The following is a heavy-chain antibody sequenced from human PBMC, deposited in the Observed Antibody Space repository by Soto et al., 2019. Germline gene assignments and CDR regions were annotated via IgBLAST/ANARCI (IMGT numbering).Heavy chain of an antibody. CDR3: ARGYQEGIVVVPADSDY. Sequence: GSLRLSCAASGFTFSSYSMNWVRQAPGKGLEWVSSISSSSSYIYYADSVKGRFTISRDNAKNSLYLQMNSLRAGDTAVYYCARGYQEGIVVVPADSDYWGQGTLVTVSS. CDR1: GFTFSSYS. J-gene: IGHJ4*02. D-gene: IGHD2-2*01. CDR2: ISSSSSYI. V-gene: IGHV3-21*01.